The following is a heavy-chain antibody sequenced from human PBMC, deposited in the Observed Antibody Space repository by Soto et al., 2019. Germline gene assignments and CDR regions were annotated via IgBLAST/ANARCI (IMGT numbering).Heavy chain of an antibody. CDR3: TREKNSDSGGYYLDS. Sequence: PSETLSLTCTVSGDSISGRGYYWSWIRQHPGKGLEWIGYIYYSGTTYYNPSLKSRVYMSVDTSTDQFSLKLGSVTAADTAVYYCTREKNSDSGGYYLDSWGQGTLVTV. V-gene: IGHV4-31*03. J-gene: IGHJ4*02. CDR1: GDSISGRGYY. D-gene: IGHD3-22*01. CDR2: IYYSGTT.